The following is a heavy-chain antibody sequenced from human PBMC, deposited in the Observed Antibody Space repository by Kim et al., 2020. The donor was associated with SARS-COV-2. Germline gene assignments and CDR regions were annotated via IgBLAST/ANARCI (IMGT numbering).Heavy chain of an antibody. V-gene: IGHV1-3*01. D-gene: IGHD2-21*01. J-gene: IGHJ4*02. CDR1: GYTFTSYG. CDR3: ATDKTPLAYCGGDCKTPLDS. CDR2: INAGNGNT. Sequence: ASVKVSCKASGYTFTSYGVHWVRQAPGQRLEWMGWINAGNGNTKYSQKFQGRVTITRDTSASTAYMELSSLRSEDTAVYYCATDKTPLAYCGGDCKTPLDSWGQGTPVTVSS.